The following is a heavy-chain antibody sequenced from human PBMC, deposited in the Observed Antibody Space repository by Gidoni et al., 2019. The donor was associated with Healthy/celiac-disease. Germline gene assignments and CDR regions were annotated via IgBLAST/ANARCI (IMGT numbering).Heavy chain of an antibody. CDR1: GFTFSSYR. J-gene: IGHJ4*02. CDR2: ISSSSSYI. Sequence: EVQLVESGGGLVKPGGSLRLSCAASGFTFSSYRMNWVRQAPGKGLEWVSSISSSSSYIDYADSVKGRFTISRDNAKNSLYLQMNSLRAEDTAVYYCARELDYGDYVGGVPYYFDYWGQGTLVTVSS. D-gene: IGHD4-17*01. V-gene: IGHV3-21*01. CDR3: ARELDYGDYVGGVPYYFDY.